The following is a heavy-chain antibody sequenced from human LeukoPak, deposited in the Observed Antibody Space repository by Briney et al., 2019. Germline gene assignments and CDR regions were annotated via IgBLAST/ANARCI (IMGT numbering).Heavy chain of an antibody. V-gene: IGHV3-66*01. J-gene: IGHJ4*02. D-gene: IGHD6-19*01. CDR1: GTYD. CDR2: IYSGGST. Sequence: GGSLRLSCAASGTYDVSWVRQAPGKGLEWVSVIYSGGSTYYPDSVKGRFTISRDNSKNTLYLQMNSLRAEDTAVYYCARDVLATSGWPTSHFGCWGQGALVTVSS. CDR3: ARDVLATSGWPTSHFGC.